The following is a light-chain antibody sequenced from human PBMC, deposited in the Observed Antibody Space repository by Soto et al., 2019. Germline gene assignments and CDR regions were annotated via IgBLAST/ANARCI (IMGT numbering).Light chain of an antibody. CDR3: QSYDSSLSGVV. CDR1: SSNIGAGYD. V-gene: IGLV1-40*01. J-gene: IGLJ2*01. Sequence: QSVLTQPPSVSGAPGQRVTISCTGGSSNIGAGYDVHWYQQLPGTAPKLLIYGNRYRPSGVPDRFSGSKSGTSASLAITGLQAEDEAEHYCQSYDSSLSGVVFGGGTKVTVL. CDR2: GNR.